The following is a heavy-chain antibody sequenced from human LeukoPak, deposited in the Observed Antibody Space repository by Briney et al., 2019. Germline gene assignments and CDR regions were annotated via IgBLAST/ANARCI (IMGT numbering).Heavy chain of an antibody. D-gene: IGHD2-8*02. CDR2: FNPNTGGT. CDR3: AREGYCTGDKCSLHH. J-gene: IGHJ1*01. Sequence: ASVTVSCKTSGYTFIAYYMHWVRQAPGQGPEWMGWFNPNTGGTNYAQKFQGRVTMTRDTSISTAYMELSRLRSDDTAVYYCAREGYCTGDKCSLHHWGQGTLVTVSS. CDR1: GYTFIAYY. V-gene: IGHV1-2*02.